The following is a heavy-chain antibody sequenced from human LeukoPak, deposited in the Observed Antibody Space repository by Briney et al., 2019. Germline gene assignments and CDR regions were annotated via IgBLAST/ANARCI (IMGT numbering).Heavy chain of an antibody. D-gene: IGHD6-19*01. Sequence: SETLSLTCTVSGVSISSSNSYWGWIRQPPGTGLEWIGSIYYSGNTYYNASLKSQVSISIDTSKNQFSLRLTSVTAADTAVYYCARSLTYSSGWYFDYWGQGTLVTVSS. CDR3: ARSLTYSSGWYFDY. V-gene: IGHV4-39*01. CDR2: IYYSGNT. J-gene: IGHJ4*02. CDR1: GVSISSSNSY.